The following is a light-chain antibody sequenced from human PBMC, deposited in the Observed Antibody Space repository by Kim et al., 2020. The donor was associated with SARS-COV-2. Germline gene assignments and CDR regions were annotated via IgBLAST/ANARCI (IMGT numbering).Light chain of an antibody. Sequence: SYELTQPPSVSVSPGQTASVSCSGARLGNKYAHWYQQKPGQSPVLVIYEDNKRPAGIPERFSGSNSGHTATLTISGTQAMDEADYYCQAWEGRIVFGGGT. CDR2: EDN. V-gene: IGLV3-1*01. J-gene: IGLJ3*02. CDR1: RLGNKY. CDR3: QAWEGRIV.